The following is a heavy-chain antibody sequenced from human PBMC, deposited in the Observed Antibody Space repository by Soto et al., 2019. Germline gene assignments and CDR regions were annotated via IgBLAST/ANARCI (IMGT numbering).Heavy chain of an antibody. Sequence: SVTLPLTWTVSGASIDRSNYCWDWIRPPPGKGLEWIGTTYYNGNAYYNPSLKSRVTMSVDTSKNQFSLKLISVTAADTAVYYCARHFVAVVIKGWGYWGQGTLVTVSS. CDR3: ARHFVAVVIKGWGY. D-gene: IGHD3-22*01. CDR2: TYYNGNA. J-gene: IGHJ4*02. CDR1: GASIDRSNYC. V-gene: IGHV4-39*01.